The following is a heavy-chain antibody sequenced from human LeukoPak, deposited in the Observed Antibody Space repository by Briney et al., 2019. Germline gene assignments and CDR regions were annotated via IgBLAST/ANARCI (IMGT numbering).Heavy chain of an antibody. D-gene: IGHD2-2*01. CDR3: ARKYTSSAFDF. Sequence: SETLSLTCTISRGSISSYYWCWIRQPPGKGLEWIGYIYYSGSTNYNPSLKSRVTISVDTSKNQFSLKLSSVTAADTAVYYCARKYTSSAFDFWGQGTMVTVSS. CDR2: IYYSGST. V-gene: IGHV4-59*01. J-gene: IGHJ3*01. CDR1: RGSISSYY.